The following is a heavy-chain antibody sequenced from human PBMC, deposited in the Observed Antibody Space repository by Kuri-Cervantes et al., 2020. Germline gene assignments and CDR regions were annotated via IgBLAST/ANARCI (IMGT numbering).Heavy chain of an antibody. V-gene: IGHV3-30-3*01. Sequence: GGSLRLSYAASGFTFSSYAMHWVRQAPGKGLEWVAVISYDGSNKYYADSVKGRFTISRDNAKNTLYLQMNSLRDEDTAVYYCARDWEAARVFDYWGQGTLVTVSS. CDR3: ARDWEAARVFDY. CDR2: ISYDGSNK. J-gene: IGHJ4*02. CDR1: GFTFSSYA. D-gene: IGHD6-6*01.